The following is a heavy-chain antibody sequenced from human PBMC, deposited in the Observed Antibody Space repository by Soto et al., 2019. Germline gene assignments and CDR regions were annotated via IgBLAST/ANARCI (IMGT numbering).Heavy chain of an antibody. V-gene: IGHV5-51*01. CDR3: ARIIRDRGYALAEGGDALAI. J-gene: IGHJ3*02. CDR1: GYRFPSYW. D-gene: IGHD2-8*01. CDR2: IYPGDSDT. Sequence: GAYLKISCKGSGYRFPSYWIGWVRQMPGKGLEWMGIIYPGDSDTRYSPSFQGQVTISADKSISTAYLQWSSLKASDTAMYYCARIIRDRGYALAEGGDALAIGLQGTMVTISS.